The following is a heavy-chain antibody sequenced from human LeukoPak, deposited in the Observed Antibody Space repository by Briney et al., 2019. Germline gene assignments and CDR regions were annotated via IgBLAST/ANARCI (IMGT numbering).Heavy chain of an antibody. D-gene: IGHD2-15*01. J-gene: IGHJ4*02. V-gene: IGHV4-4*07. CDR3: ARDGLYTSGYSYFDY. Sequence: SETLSLTCTVSGVSISSYHWSWIRQPAGKGLEWIGRVYISGSTNYNPSLTSRVTMSIDTSKNQFSLKLSSVTAADTAVYYCARDGLYTSGYSYFDYWGQGTLVTVSS. CDR1: GVSISSYH. CDR2: VYISGST.